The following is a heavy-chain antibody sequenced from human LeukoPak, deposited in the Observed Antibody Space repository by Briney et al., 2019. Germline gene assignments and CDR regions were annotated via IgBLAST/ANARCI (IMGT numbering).Heavy chain of an antibody. Sequence: ETLSLTCAVYGGSFSGYYWSWIRQAPGKGLEWVSAISGSGGSTYYADSVKGRFTISRDNSKNTLYLQMNSLRAEDTAVYYCAKGYCSSTSCYFDYWGQGTLVTVSS. D-gene: IGHD2-2*01. J-gene: IGHJ4*02. V-gene: IGHV3-23*01. CDR2: ISGSGGST. CDR3: AKGYCSSTSCYFDY. CDR1: GGSFSGYY.